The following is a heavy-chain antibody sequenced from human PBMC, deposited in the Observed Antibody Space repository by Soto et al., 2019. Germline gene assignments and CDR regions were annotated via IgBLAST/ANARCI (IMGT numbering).Heavy chain of an antibody. Sequence: GGSLRLSCAASGFTFSSYAMSWVRQAPGKGLEWVSAISGSGGSTYYADSVKGRFTISRHNSKNTLYLQMNSLRAEDTAVYYCASFIPAANNGLNYYDYRGQGTLDTVSS. D-gene: IGHD2-2*01. J-gene: IGHJ4*02. CDR2: ISGSGGST. V-gene: IGHV3-23*01. CDR3: ASFIPAANNGLNYYDY. CDR1: GFTFSSYA.